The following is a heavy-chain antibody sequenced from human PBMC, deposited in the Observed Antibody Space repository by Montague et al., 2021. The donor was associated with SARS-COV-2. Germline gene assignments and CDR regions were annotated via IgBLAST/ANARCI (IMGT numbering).Heavy chain of an antibody. Sequence: SETLSLTCTASGSSIGAYYLSRIRPPKGTGLEWTGYIDNSGSNNHEPSLESRVTMLVDTSKNRFSLKLNSVTAADTAVYYCARHGGNDAFDIWGRGTMVTVAS. CDR3: ARHGGNDAFDI. CDR2: IDNSGSN. D-gene: IGHD4-23*01. J-gene: IGHJ3*02. CDR1: GSSIGAYY. V-gene: IGHV4-59*01.